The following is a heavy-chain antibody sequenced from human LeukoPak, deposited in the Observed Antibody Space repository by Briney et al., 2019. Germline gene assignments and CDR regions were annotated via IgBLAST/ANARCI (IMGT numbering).Heavy chain of an antibody. Sequence: GGSLRLSCAASGFTFSTYWITWVRQAPGQGLEWVANIKEDGTEKYYVDSVKGRFTISRDNAKNSLYLQMNSLRAEDTAVYYCARDRDRYFDYWGQGTLVTVSS. CDR1: GFTFSTYW. J-gene: IGHJ4*02. CDR3: ARDRDRYFDY. V-gene: IGHV3-7*01. CDR2: IKEDGTEK. D-gene: IGHD2-15*01.